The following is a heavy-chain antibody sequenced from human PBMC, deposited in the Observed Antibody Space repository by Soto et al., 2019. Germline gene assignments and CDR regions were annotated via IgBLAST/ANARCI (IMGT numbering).Heavy chain of an antibody. V-gene: IGHV3-33*01. CDR1: GFTFSSYG. J-gene: IGHJ6*02. CDR3: ARDGGGSYYVVRSYGMDV. D-gene: IGHD1-26*01. Sequence: GGSLRLSCAAPGFTFSSYGMHWVRQAPGKGLEWVAVIWYDGSNKYYADSVKGRFTISRDNSKNTLYLQMNSLRAEDTAVYYCARDGGGSYYVVRSYGMDVWGQGTTVTVSS. CDR2: IWYDGSNK.